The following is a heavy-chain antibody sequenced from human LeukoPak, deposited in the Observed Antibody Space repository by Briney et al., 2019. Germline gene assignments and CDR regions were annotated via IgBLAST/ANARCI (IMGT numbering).Heavy chain of an antibody. V-gene: IGHV4-34*01. Sequence: SETLSLTCAVYGGSFSGYYWSWIRQPPGKGLEWIGEINHSGSTNYNPSLKSRATISVDTSKNQFSLKLSSVTAADTAVYYCARGRVDFWSGYYCNWFDPWGQGTLVTVSS. CDR1: GGSFSGYY. CDR2: INHSGST. CDR3: ARGRVDFWSGYYCNWFDP. J-gene: IGHJ5*02. D-gene: IGHD3-3*01.